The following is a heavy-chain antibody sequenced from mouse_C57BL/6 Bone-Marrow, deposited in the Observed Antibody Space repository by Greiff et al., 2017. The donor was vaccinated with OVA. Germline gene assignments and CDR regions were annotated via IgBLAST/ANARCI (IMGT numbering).Heavy chain of an antibody. V-gene: IGHV1-50*01. CDR2: IDPSDSYT. CDR1: GYTFTSYW. J-gene: IGHJ3*01. Sequence: VQLQQPGAELVKPGASVKLSCKASGYTFTSYWMQWVKQRPGQGLEWIGEIDPSDSYTNYNQKFKGKATLTVDTSSSTAYMQLSSLTSEDSAVYYCARALLSPCAYWGQGTLVTVSA. D-gene: IGHD2-1*01. CDR3: ARALLSPCAY.